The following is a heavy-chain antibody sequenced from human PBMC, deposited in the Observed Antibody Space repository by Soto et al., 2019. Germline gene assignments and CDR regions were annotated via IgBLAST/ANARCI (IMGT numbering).Heavy chain of an antibody. CDR1: GGSFSGYY. D-gene: IGHD2-15*01. Sequence: QVQLQQWGAGLLKPSETLSLTCAVSGGSFSGYYWSWIRQPPGKGLEWIGEINHSGSSNYNPSLKRRVNISVAKSKSQFSLKLSYVTAADTAVYYCSRVSKGGLGRPLDYWGQGTLVTVSS. V-gene: IGHV4-34*01. CDR3: SRVSKGGLGRPLDY. CDR2: INHSGSS. J-gene: IGHJ4*02.